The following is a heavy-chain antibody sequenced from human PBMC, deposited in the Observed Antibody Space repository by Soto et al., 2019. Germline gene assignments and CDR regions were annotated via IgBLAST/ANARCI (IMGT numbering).Heavy chain of an antibody. V-gene: IGHV1-58*02. D-gene: IGHD6-6*01. CDR1: GFTFTSSA. CDR2: IVVGSGNT. J-gene: IGHJ3*02. Sequence: SVKVSCKASGFTFTSSAMQWVRQARGQRLEWIGWIVVGSGNTNYAQKFQERVTITRDMSTSTAYMELSSLRSADTAVYYCAAIASQSSAAFDIWGQGTMVTVSS. CDR3: AAIASQSSAAFDI.